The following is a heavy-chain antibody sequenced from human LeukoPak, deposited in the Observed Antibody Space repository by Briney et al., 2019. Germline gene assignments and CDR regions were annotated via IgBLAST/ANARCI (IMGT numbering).Heavy chain of an antibody. D-gene: IGHD3-22*01. CDR2: ISSSSSTI. Sequence: GGSLRLSCAASGFNFDYYPMNWVRQAPGKGLEWVSYISSSSSTIYYADSVKGRFTISRDNAKNSLYLQMNSLRAEDTAVYYCARGAYYYEDWGQGTLVTVSS. CDR3: ARGAYYYED. CDR1: GFNFDYYP. V-gene: IGHV3-48*01. J-gene: IGHJ4*02.